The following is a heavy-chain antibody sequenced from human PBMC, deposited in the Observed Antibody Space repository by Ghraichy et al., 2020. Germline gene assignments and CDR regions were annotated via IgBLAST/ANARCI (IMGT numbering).Heavy chain of an antibody. Sequence: TLSLTCAISGDSVSSSSAAWNWIRQSPSRGLEWLGRTYYRSKWYNDYAVSVKSRITINPDTSKNQFSLQLNSVTPEDTAVYYCARDLMPQTTMIVVPFDYWGQGTLVTVSS. CDR3: ARDLMPQTTMIVVPFDY. V-gene: IGHV6-1*01. CDR2: TYYRSKWYN. D-gene: IGHD3-22*01. J-gene: IGHJ4*02. CDR1: GDSVSSSSAA.